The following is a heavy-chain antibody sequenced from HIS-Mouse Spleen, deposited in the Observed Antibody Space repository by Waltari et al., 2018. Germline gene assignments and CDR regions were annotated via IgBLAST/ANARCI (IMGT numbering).Heavy chain of an antibody. D-gene: IGHD3-3*01. Sequence: QVQLQELGPGLVKPSETLSLTCTVSGGSISSYYWSWIRQPAGKGLEWIGRIYTSGSTNYNPSLKSRVTMSVDTSKNQFSLKLSSVTAADTAVYYCARDFHDFWSGYYGGDKKHDAFDIWGQGTMVTVSS. CDR1: GGSISSYY. V-gene: IGHV4-4*07. J-gene: IGHJ3*02. CDR3: ARDFHDFWSGYYGGDKKHDAFDI. CDR2: IYTSGST.